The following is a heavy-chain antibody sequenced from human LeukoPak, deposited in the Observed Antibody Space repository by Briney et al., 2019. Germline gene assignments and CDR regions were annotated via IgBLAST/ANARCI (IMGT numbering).Heavy chain of an antibody. Sequence: SETLSLTCTVSGGSISSYYWSWIRQPPGKGLEWIGYIYYSGSTNYNPSLKSRVTISVDTSKNQFSLKLSSVTAADTAVYYCARVWSGYESFDYWGQETLVTVSS. CDR3: ARVWSGYESFDY. D-gene: IGHD5-12*01. J-gene: IGHJ4*02. CDR2: IYYSGST. CDR1: GGSISSYY. V-gene: IGHV4-59*01.